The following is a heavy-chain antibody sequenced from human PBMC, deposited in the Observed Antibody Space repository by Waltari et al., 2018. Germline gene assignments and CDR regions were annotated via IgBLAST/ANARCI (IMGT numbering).Heavy chain of an antibody. J-gene: IGHJ5*02. Sequence: QVQLQQWGAGLLKPSETLSLTCAVYGGSFSGYYWSWIRQPPGKGLAWIGEINHSGSPNYNPALNSRVTISVDTSKNQFSLKRSSVTAADTAVYYCARSGRLNWFDPWGQGTLVTVSS. D-gene: IGHD1-1*01. CDR2: INHSGSP. CDR3: ARSGRLNWFDP. V-gene: IGHV4-34*01. CDR1: GGSFSGYY.